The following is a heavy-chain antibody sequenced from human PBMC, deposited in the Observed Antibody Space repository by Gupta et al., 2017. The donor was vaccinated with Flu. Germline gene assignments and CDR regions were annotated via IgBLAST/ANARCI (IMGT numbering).Heavy chain of an antibody. CDR1: GFTFSSYT. CDR2: VSYDGINK. Sequence: VQPGRSLTVSCATSGFTFSSYTMYWVRQTPGKGLEWVAVVSYDGINKNYAESVRGRFTSSRDNAKSTVYLQLNSLRIEDTAIYYCAKERVRRGSGYGLDVWGRGTTVTVS. J-gene: IGHJ6*02. V-gene: IGHV3-30*18. D-gene: IGHD6-25*01. CDR3: AKERVRRGSGYGLDV.